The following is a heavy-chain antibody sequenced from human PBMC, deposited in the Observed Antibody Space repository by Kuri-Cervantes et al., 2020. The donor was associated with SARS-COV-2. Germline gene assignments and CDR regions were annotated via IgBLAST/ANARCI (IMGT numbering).Heavy chain of an antibody. J-gene: IGHJ3*02. CDR2: ISSSGSTI. V-gene: IGHV3-48*03. Sequence: GESLKISCAASGFTFSSYEMNWVRQAPGKGLEWVSYISSSGSTIYYADSVKGRFPISRDNGKNSLDLQLDSLRAEDTAVYYCARLVRDMATFDIWGPGTRVTVSS. D-gene: IGHD3-10*01. CDR3: ARLVRDMATFDI. CDR1: GFTFSSYE.